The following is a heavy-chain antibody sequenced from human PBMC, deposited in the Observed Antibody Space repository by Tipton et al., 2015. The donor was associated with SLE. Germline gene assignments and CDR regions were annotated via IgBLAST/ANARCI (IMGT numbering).Heavy chain of an antibody. CDR3: ARQRGYYDGTPFPPWNFDL. CDR1: GDSLSSNNYY. J-gene: IGHJ2*01. CDR2: IHHAGGT. Sequence: TLSLTCSVSGDSLSSNNYYWGWIRQSPAQGLEWIGTIHHAGGTYYNPSLRSRLTISVDTSENHFSLNLNSVTAADTAVYFCARQRGYYDGTPFPPWNFDLWGRGTQVTVSS. V-gene: IGHV4-39*07. D-gene: IGHD3-16*01.